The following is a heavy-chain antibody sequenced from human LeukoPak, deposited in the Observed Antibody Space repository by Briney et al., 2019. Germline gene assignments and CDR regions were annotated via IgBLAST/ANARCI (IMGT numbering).Heavy chain of an antibody. CDR3: TLGSLYSSGWYGDY. J-gene: IGHJ4*02. Sequence: GGSLRLSCVASGFSFDTYAMTWVRQAPGKGLEWVSAISGDGGSTYYAVSVKGRFTISRDNSKNTLYLQMNGLRAEDTAVYYCTLGSLYSSGWYGDYWGQGTLVTVSS. V-gene: IGHV3-23*01. CDR1: GFSFDTYA. D-gene: IGHD6-13*01. CDR2: ISGDGGST.